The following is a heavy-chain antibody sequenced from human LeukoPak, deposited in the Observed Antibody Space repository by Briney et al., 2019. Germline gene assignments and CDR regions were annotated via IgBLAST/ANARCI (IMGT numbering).Heavy chain of an antibody. V-gene: IGHV3-48*01. CDR3: ARDEYSSSSGGY. Sequence: GGSLRLSCAASGFTFSSYSMNWVRQAPGKGLEWVSSISSSSSTIYYADSVKGRFTISRDNAKNSLYLQMNSLRAEDTAVYYCARDEYSSSSGGYWGQGTLVTVSS. J-gene: IGHJ4*02. CDR2: ISSSSSTI. D-gene: IGHD6-6*01. CDR1: GFTFSSYS.